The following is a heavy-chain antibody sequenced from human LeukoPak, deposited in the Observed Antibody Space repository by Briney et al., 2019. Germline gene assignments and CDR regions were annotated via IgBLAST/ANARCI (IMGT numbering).Heavy chain of an antibody. CDR3: ARRAVLLWFGELGDY. Sequence: GSLRLSCAASGFTFRSYEMNWVRQAPGKGLEWIGSIYYSGSTYYNPSLKSRVTISVDTSKNQFSLKLSSVTAADTAVYYCARRAVLLWFGELGDYWGQGTLVTVSS. V-gene: IGHV4-39*01. CDR2: IYYSGST. D-gene: IGHD3-10*01. CDR1: GFTFRSYE. J-gene: IGHJ4*02.